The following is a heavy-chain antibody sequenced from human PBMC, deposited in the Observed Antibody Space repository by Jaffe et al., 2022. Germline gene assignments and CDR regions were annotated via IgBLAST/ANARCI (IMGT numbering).Heavy chain of an antibody. CDR3: AKAASSRYCSGGSCYAIS. CDR1: GFTFSSYG. D-gene: IGHD2-15*01. J-gene: IGHJ4*02. CDR2: IRYDGSNK. Sequence: QVQLVESGGGVVQPGGSLRLSCAASGFTFSSYGMHWVRQAPGKGLEWVAFIRYDGSNKYYADSVKGRFTISRDNSKNTLYLQMNSLRAEDTAVYYCAKAASSRYCSGGSCYAISWGQGTLVTVSS. V-gene: IGHV3-30*02.